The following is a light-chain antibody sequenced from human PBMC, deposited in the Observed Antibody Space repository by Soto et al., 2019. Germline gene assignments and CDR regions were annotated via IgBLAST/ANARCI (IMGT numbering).Light chain of an antibody. CDR2: KAS. J-gene: IGKJ2*01. CDR1: QSISSW. Sequence: DIQMTQSPSTLSASVGDRVTITCRASQSISSWLAWYQQKPGKAPKLLIYKASNLESGVPSRFRGSGSGTEFTLAISSLQPDDFATYHCQQYHSYPYTFGQGTKLEIK. V-gene: IGKV1-5*03. CDR3: QQYHSYPYT.